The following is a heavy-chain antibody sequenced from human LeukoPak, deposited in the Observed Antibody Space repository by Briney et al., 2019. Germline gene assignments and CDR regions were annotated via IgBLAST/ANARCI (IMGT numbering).Heavy chain of an antibody. CDR2: MTSSRYI. CDR1: GFSLKTYN. V-gene: IGHV3-21*04. CDR3: TRDQFFDYDNDDAFDV. Sequence: PGGSLRLSCAASGFSLKTYNMNWVRQAPGKGLEWVSSMTSSRYIYYADSVKGRFTISRDDANNLVFLQMHSLRAEDTAIYYCTRDQFFDYDNDDAFDVWGQGTKVIVSS. D-gene: IGHD3-22*01. J-gene: IGHJ3*01.